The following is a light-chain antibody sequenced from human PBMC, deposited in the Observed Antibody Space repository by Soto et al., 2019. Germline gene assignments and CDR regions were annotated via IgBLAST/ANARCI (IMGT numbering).Light chain of an antibody. Sequence: QSVLTQPASVSGSPGQSITISCTGTSSDVGGYNYVSWFQQHPGKAPKLMIYEVSRRPSGVSDRFSGSKSGHTASLTISGLQADDEADYYCNSHERSNIRVFGGGTKLTVL. V-gene: IGLV2-14*03. CDR1: SSDVGGYNY. CDR3: NSHERSNIRV. J-gene: IGLJ3*02. CDR2: EVS.